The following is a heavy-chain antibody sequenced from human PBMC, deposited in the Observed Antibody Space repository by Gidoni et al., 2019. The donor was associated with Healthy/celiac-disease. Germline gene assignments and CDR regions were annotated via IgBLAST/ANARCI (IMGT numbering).Heavy chain of an antibody. Sequence: QVQLVQSGAEVKKPGASVKVPCKASGYTFTGYYMHWVRQAPGQGLEWMGWINPNSGGTNYAQKFQGWVTMTRDTSISTAYMELSRLRSDDTAVYYCARVPYSSGWYFDYWGQGTLVTVSS. J-gene: IGHJ4*02. CDR3: ARVPYSSGWYFDY. V-gene: IGHV1-2*04. CDR2: INPNSGGT. CDR1: GYTFTGYY. D-gene: IGHD6-19*01.